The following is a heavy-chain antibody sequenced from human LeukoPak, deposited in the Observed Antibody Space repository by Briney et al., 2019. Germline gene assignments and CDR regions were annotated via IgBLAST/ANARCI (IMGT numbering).Heavy chain of an antibody. V-gene: IGHV3-21*01. Sequence: GRSLRLSCAASGITFRSYSMNWVRQAPGKGLEWVSSISSGSSYRYYADSVKGRFTISRDNAKKSLNLQMNSLRAEDTAVYYCAGSDTTGFTPREWDYWYFDLWGRGTLVTVSS. CDR1: GITFRSYS. J-gene: IGHJ2*01. CDR2: ISSGSSYR. CDR3: AGSDTTGFTPREWDYWYFDL. D-gene: IGHD1-1*01.